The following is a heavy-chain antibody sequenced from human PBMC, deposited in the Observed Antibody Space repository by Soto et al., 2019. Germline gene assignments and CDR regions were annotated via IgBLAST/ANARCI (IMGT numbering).Heavy chain of an antibody. CDR1: GFTFSGYG. J-gene: IGHJ4*02. CDR2: MWSGGIKK. CDR3: ARDPPDDTSGHYSFDY. Sequence: PGGSLRLSCKTSGFTFSGYGMHWVRQAPGKGLEWVEAMWSGGIKKYNADSVQGRFTISRDNSVNTVYLQMNSLRAEDTSVYYCARDPPDDTSGHYSFDYWGQGTLVTVSS. D-gene: IGHD3-22*01. V-gene: IGHV3-33*01.